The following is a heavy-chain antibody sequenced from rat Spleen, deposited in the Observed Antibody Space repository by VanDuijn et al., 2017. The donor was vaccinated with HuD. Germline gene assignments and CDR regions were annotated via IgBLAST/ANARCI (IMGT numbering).Heavy chain of an antibody. V-gene: IGHV5-29*01. D-gene: IGHD1-12*02. CDR2: ISYDGSST. CDR3: TRDPGDYYDGSYYYGLGVMDA. Sequence: EVQLVESGGGLVQPGRSMKLSCAASGFTFSNYYMAWVRQAPTKGLEWVATISYDGSSTYYRDSVKGRFTISRDNAKSTLYLQMDSLRSEDTATYYCTRDPGDYYDGSYYYGLGVMDAWGQGASVTVSS. J-gene: IGHJ4*01. CDR1: GFTFSNYY.